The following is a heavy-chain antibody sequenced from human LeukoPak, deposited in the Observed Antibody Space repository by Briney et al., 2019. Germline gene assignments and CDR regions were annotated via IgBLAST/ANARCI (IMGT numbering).Heavy chain of an antibody. Sequence: PSETLSLTCTVSGGSIRSSSYYWGWIRQPPGKGLEWIGSVHYSGSTYDNPSLKSRVIISVDTSKNQFSLKLISVTAADTAVYYRARRSTVAGRGRFDPWGQGTLVTVSS. J-gene: IGHJ5*02. CDR1: GGSIRSSSYY. D-gene: IGHD6-19*01. CDR3: ARRSTVAGRGRFDP. V-gene: IGHV4-39*01. CDR2: VHYSGST.